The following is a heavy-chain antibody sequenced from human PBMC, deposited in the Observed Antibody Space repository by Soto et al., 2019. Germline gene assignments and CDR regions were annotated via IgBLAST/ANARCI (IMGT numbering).Heavy chain of an antibody. CDR2: ISGGDVST. V-gene: IGHV3-23*01. D-gene: IGHD4-17*01. J-gene: IGHJ6*03. CDR3: AKSGDFGRYFYYMDV. CDR1: GFTFSSYA. Sequence: VQLLESGGGLVQPGGSLRLSCEASGFTFSSYAMNWVRQAPGKGLEWVSTISGGDVSTNYVDSVKGRFTISRDDSMNTLYLQMDSLRPEDTAVYYCAKSGDFGRYFYYMDVWGRGTTVTVPS.